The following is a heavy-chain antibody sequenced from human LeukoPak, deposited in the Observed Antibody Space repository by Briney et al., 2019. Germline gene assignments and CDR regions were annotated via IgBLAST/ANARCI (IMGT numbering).Heavy chain of an antibody. J-gene: IGHJ4*02. D-gene: IGHD5-18*01. CDR2: IYYSGST. V-gene: IGHV4-59*01. CDR1: GGSISSYY. Sequence: SETLSLTCTVSGGSISSYYWSWIRQPPGKGLEWIGYIYYSGSTNYNPSLKSRVTISEDTSKNQFSLKLSSVTAADTAVYYCARVSRIQLWTTFDYWGQGTLVTVSS. CDR3: ARVSRIQLWTTFDY.